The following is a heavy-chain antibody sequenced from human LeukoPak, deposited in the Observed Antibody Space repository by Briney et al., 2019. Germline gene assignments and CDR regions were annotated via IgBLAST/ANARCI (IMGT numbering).Heavy chain of an antibody. J-gene: IGHJ3*02. CDR3: ARLGSSDAFDI. CDR1: GGSISSSSYY. Sequence: SETLSLTCTVSGGSISSSSYYWGWIRQPPGKGLEWIGSFYYSGNTYYNPSLKSRVTISVDTSKNQFSPKLSSVTAADTAVYYCARLGSSDAFDIWGQGTMVTVSS. D-gene: IGHD1-26*01. CDR2: FYYSGNT. V-gene: IGHV4-39*01.